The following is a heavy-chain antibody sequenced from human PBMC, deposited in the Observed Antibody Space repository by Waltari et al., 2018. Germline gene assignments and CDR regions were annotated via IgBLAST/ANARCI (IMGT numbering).Heavy chain of an antibody. J-gene: IGHJ3*01. D-gene: IGHD2-15*01. CDR2: ISYSGTT. V-gene: IGHV4-59*01. Sequence: QVVLQESGPGLVKPSETLSLTCSVSGASMTNYLWTWLRQTAGKGLEWIGYISYSGTTNYNPSLKSRVTISLDTSKNQFSLKLNSVTAADSAVYYCAREPGYCRGGSCYFSGDNAYDVWGRGTMVTVSS. CDR3: AREPGYCRGGSCYFSGDNAYDV. CDR1: GASMTNYL.